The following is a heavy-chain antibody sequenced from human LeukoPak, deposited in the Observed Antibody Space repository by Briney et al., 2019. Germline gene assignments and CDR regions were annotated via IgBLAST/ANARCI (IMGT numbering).Heavy chain of an antibody. CDR3: ARGKRSGFLNWFDP. CDR2: MNPNSGNT. D-gene: IGHD3-10*01. J-gene: IGHJ5*02. CDR1: GYTFTSYD. V-gene: IGHV1-8*01. Sequence: ASVKVSCKASGYTFTSYDINWVRQTTGQGLEWMGWMNPNSGNTGYAQKFQGRVTMTRNTSISTAYMELSSLRSEDTAVYYCARGKRSGFLNWFDPWGQGTLVTVSS.